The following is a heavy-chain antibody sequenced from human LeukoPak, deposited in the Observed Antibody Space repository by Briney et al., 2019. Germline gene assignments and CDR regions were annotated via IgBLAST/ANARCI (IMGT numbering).Heavy chain of an antibody. CDR3: ARDLTGQYSSSWPFGY. V-gene: IGHV1-46*01. CDR2: INPSGGST. CDR1: GYTFTSYY. Sequence: ASVKVSCKASGYTFTSYYMHWVRQAPGQGLEWMGIINPSGGSTSYAQKFQGGVTMTRDMSTSTVYMELSSLRSEDTAVYYCARDLTGQYSSSWPFGYWGQGTLVTVSS. D-gene: IGHD6-13*01. J-gene: IGHJ4*02.